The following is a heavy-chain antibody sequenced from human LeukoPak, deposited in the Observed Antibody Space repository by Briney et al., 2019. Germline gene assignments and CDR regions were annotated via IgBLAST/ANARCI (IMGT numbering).Heavy chain of an antibody. J-gene: IGHJ5*02. D-gene: IGHD4-17*01. V-gene: IGHV4-31*03. CDR1: GGSISSGGHY. CDR2: IYYSGST. Sequence: PSQTLSLTCTVSGGSISSGGHYWSWIRQHPGKGLEWIGYIYYSGSTYYNPSLKSRVTISVDTSKNQFSLKLSSVTAADTAVYYCARSLGDYEGNWFDPWGQGTLVTVSS. CDR3: ARSLGDYEGNWFDP.